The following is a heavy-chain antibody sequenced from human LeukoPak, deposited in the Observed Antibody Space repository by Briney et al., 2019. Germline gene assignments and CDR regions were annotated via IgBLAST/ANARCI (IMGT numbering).Heavy chain of an antibody. CDR3: ARLSTIFGVVIMGPFDY. V-gene: IGHV5-51*01. CDR1: GSSFTSYW. J-gene: IGHJ4*02. CDR2: IYPGDSDT. Sequence: GESLQISCKGSGSSFTSYWIGWGRQLPGKGLEWMGIIYPGDSDTRDSPSFQGQVTISADKSISTAYLQWSSLKASDTAMYYCARLSTIFGVVIMGPFDYWGQGTLVTVSS. D-gene: IGHD3-3*01.